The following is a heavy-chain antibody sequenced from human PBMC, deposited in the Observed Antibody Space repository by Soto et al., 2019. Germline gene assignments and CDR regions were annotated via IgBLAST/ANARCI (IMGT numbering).Heavy chain of an antibody. CDR2: ISSSSSYI. CDR3: ARVGYDILTGPRAFDI. Sequence: PGGSLRLSCAASGFTLSSYSMNWVRQAPGKGLEWVSSISSSSSYIYYADSVKGRFTISRDNAKNSLYLQMNSLRAEDTAVYYCARVGYDILTGPRAFDIWGQGTMVTVSS. J-gene: IGHJ3*02. D-gene: IGHD3-9*01. CDR1: GFTLSSYS. V-gene: IGHV3-21*01.